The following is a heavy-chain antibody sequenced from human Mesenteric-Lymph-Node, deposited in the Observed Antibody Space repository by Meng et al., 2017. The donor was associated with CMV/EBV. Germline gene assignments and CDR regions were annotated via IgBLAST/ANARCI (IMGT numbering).Heavy chain of an antibody. J-gene: IGHJ4*02. V-gene: IGHV2-5*02. CDR3: AHLFRSGYDY. D-gene: IGHD5-12*01. CDR2: IYWDDDK. CDR1: GFPLSTTGAG. Sequence: FPFSGFPLSTTGAGVGWIRQPPGKALEWLALIYWDDDKRYSPSLKSRLTITKDTSKNQVVLTMASVDPVDTATYYCAHLFRSGYDYWGQGTLVTVSS.